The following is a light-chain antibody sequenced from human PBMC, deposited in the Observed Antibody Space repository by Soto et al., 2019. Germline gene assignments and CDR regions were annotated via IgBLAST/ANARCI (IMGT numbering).Light chain of an antibody. J-gene: IGLJ1*01. Sequence: QSVLTQPASVSGSPGQSITISCTGTSSDVGGYNFVSWYQQHPGKAPKLIIYDVTHRPSGVSSRFSAFKSGNTASLTISGLQAEDEADYYCSSYTRTNAYVFGTGTRSPS. CDR1: SSDVGGYNF. CDR3: SSYTRTNAYV. CDR2: DVT. V-gene: IGLV2-14*01.